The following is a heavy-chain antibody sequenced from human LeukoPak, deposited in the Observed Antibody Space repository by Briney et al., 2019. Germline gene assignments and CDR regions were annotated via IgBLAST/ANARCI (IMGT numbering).Heavy chain of an antibody. V-gene: IGHV3-30-3*01. J-gene: IGHJ4*02. CDR3: ARNNHFDY. D-gene: IGHD1/OR15-1a*01. Sequence: GGSLRLSCAGSGFSFSDHAMHWVRQAPGKGLEWVAVMSHDGFSQVYAASVRGRFTVARDLSKNTLYLQMNSLTTEDTAVYHCARNNHFDYWGQGTLVTVSS. CDR2: MSHDGFSQ. CDR1: GFSFSDHA.